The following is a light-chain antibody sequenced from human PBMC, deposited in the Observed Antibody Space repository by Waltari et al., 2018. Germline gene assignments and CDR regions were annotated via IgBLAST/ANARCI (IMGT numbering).Light chain of an antibody. CDR2: SNN. Sequence: QSVLTQPPSASGTPGQRVTISCSGSSSNTGSNTVNWYQHLPGTAPKLLIYSNNPRPSGVPDRFSGSKSGTSASLAISGLQSEDEADYYCAAWDDSLNGWVFGGGTKLTVL. CDR3: AAWDDSLNGWV. V-gene: IGLV1-44*01. J-gene: IGLJ3*02. CDR1: SSNTGSNT.